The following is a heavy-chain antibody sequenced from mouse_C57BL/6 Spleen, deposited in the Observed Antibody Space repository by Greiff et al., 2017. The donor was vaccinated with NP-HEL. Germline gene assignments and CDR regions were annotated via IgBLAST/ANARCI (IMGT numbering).Heavy chain of an antibody. CDR1: GFSLSTFGMG. J-gene: IGHJ1*03. CDR3: ARPYGNSPSLNWYFDV. CDR2: IWWDDDK. D-gene: IGHD2-1*01. V-gene: IGHV8-8*01. Sequence: QVTLKECGPGILQPSQTLSLTCSFSGFSLSTFGMGVGWIRQPSGKGLEWLAHIWWDDDKYYNPALKSRLTISKDTSKNQVFLKIANVDTADTATYYCARPYGNSPSLNWYFDVWGTGTTVTVSS.